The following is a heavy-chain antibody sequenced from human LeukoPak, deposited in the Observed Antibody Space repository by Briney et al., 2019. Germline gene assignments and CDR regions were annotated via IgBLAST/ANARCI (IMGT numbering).Heavy chain of an antibody. V-gene: IGHV3-48*03. CDR3: ARGPYGDYAYYFDY. CDR2: ISGSGSTI. CDR1: GFTFSSYE. D-gene: IGHD4-17*01. Sequence: HPGGSLRLSCAASGFTFSSYEMNWVRQAPGKGLEWVSYISGSGSTIYYADSLKGRFTISRDNANNSLYLQMNSLRAEDTAVYYCARGPYGDYAYYFDYWGQGTLVTVSS. J-gene: IGHJ4*02.